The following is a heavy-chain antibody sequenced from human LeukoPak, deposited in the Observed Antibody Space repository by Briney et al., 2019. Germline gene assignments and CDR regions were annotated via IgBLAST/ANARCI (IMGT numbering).Heavy chain of an antibody. CDR1: GGSFRGYY. V-gene: IGHV4-34*01. J-gene: IGHJ4*02. CDR3: ASGIAVAGTWVY. CDR2: INHSGST. D-gene: IGHD6-19*01. Sequence: SETLSLTCAVYGGSFRGYYWSWIRQPPGKGLEWIGEINHSGSTNYNPSLKSRVTISVDTSKNQFSLKLSSVTAADTAVYYCASGIAVAGTWVYWGQGTLVTVSS.